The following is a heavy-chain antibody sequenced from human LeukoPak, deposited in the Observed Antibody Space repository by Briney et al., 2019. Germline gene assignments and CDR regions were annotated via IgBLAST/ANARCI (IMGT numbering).Heavy chain of an antibody. CDR2: ISWDGDST. CDR3: AKGYGGNNVYFDY. J-gene: IGHJ4*02. Sequence: PGGSLRLSCAASGFTFDDYAMHWVRQAPGKGLQWVSLISWDGDSTYYADSVKGRFTISRDNSKNSLYLQMNSLRAEDTALYYCAKGYGGNNVYFDYWGQGTLVTVSS. V-gene: IGHV3-43D*03. D-gene: IGHD4-23*01. CDR1: GFTFDDYA.